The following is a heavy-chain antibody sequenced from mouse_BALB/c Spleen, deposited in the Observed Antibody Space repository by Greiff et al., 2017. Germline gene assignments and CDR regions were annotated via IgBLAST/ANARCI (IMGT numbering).Heavy chain of an antibody. Sequence: EVKLVESGGGLVQPGGSLRLSCATSGFTFTDYYMSWVRQPPGKALEWLGFIRNKANGYTTEYSASVKGRFTISRDNSQSILYLQMNTLRAEDSATYYCARDTGYDYLDYWGQGTTLTVSS. D-gene: IGHD2-3*01. CDR1: GFTFTDYY. J-gene: IGHJ2*01. V-gene: IGHV7-3*02. CDR3: ARDTGYDYLDY. CDR2: IRNKANGYTT.